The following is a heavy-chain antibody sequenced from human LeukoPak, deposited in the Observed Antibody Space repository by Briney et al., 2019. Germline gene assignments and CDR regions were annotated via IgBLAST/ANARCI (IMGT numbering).Heavy chain of an antibody. J-gene: IGHJ4*02. CDR1: DFTFSSYS. V-gene: IGHV3-21*01. D-gene: IGHD3-3*01. CDR2: ISGTSSYI. CDR3: ARGDFGVVPYFFDY. Sequence: GGSLRLSCAASDFTFSSYSMSWFRQAPGEALQGFSSISGTSSYIYYADSLKGRFTISRDNAKNSLYLQMNSLRAEDTAVYYCARGDFGVVPYFFDYWGQGTLVTVSS.